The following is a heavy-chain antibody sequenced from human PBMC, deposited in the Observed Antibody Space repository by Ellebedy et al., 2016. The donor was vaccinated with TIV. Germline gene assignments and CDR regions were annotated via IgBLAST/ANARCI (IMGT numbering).Heavy chain of an antibody. J-gene: IGHJ4*02. CDR1: GFSFSDYW. CDR3: ARVGRSPHNLSFDY. CDR2: IREDGGAK. Sequence: GESLKISCATSGFSFSDYWLAWVRQAPRKGLEWVVNIREDGGAKWYLESVKGRFTISRDDAETTTFLQINSLRAEDTALYFCARVGRSPHNLSFDYWGQGTLVTVSS. D-gene: IGHD5-24*01. V-gene: IGHV3-7*01.